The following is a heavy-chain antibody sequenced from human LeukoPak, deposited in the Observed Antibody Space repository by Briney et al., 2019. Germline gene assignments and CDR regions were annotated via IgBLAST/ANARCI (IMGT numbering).Heavy chain of an antibody. V-gene: IGHV3-30*02. Sequence: GGSLRLSCAASGFTFSSYGMHWVRQAPGKGLEWVTFIRYVGSNKYYADSVKGRFTISRDNSKNTLYLQMNSLRAEDTAVYYCATDPGDCSSASCPPYYYYYMDVWGKGTTVTVSS. CDR3: ATDPGDCSSASCPPYYYYYMDV. J-gene: IGHJ6*03. D-gene: IGHD2-2*01. CDR1: GFTFSSYG. CDR2: IRYVGSNK.